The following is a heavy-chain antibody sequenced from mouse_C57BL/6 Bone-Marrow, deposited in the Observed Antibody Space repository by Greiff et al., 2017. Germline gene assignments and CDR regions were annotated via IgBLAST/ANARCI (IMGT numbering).Heavy chain of an antibody. CDR2: ISYDGSN. CDR1: GYSITSGYY. CDR3: ARVLYFDV. V-gene: IGHV3-6*01. Sequence: EVQLQESGPGLVKPSQSLSLTCSVTGYSITSGYYWNWIRQFPGNKLEWMGYISYDGSNNYNPSLKNRISITRDTSKNQFFLKLNSVTTEDTATYYCARVLYFDVWGTGTTVTVSS. J-gene: IGHJ1*03.